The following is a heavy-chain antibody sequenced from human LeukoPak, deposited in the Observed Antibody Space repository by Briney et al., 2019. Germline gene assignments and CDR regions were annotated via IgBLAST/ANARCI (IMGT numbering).Heavy chain of an antibody. CDR2: ISYDGSNK. V-gene: IGHV3-30-3*01. CDR3: TRGTHDYDRIERNKPFDY. D-gene: IGHD4-17*01. CDR1: GFTFSSYA. Sequence: GRSLRLSCAASGFTFSSYAMHCVRQAPGKGLEWVAVISYDGSNKYYADSVKGRFTISRDNSKDTLYLQMNSLRAEDTAVYYCTRGTHDYDRIERNKPFDYWGQGTLVTVSS. J-gene: IGHJ4*02.